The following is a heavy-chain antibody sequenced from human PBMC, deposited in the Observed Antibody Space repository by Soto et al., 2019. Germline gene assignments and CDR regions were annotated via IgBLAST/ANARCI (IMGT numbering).Heavy chain of an antibody. CDR2: ISSSSSYI. Sequence: GGSLRLSCAASGFTFSSYSMNWVRQAPGKGLEWVSSISSSSSYIYYADSVKGRFTISRDNAKNSLYLQMNSLRAEDTAVYYCARDDRGYSSGWWGNFDYWGQGTLVTVSS. CDR1: GFTFSSYS. CDR3: ARDDRGYSSGWWGNFDY. V-gene: IGHV3-21*01. J-gene: IGHJ4*02. D-gene: IGHD6-19*01.